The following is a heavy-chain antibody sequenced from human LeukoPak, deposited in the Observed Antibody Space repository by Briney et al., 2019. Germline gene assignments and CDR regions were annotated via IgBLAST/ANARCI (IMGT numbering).Heavy chain of an antibody. D-gene: IGHD1-26*01. Sequence: PSETLSLTCSVSGHSISSAYYWGWIRQPPGKGLEWIGSIYHSGNTYYNPSLKSRVTISVDTSKNRFSLRLSSVTAADTAVYYCARDLRGSYIPYFDYWGQGVLVTVSS. CDR1: GHSISSAYY. CDR3: ARDLRGSYIPYFDY. J-gene: IGHJ4*02. V-gene: IGHV4-38-2*02. CDR2: IYHSGNT.